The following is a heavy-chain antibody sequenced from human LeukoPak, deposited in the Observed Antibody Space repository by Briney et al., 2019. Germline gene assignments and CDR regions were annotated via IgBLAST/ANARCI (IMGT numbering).Heavy chain of an antibody. CDR3: ARDYYGSGRTPYYYGMDV. J-gene: IGHJ6*02. Sequence: ASVKVSCKASGYTFTSYYMHWVRQAPGQGLEWMGIINPSGGSTSYAQKFQGRVTMTRDTSTRAVYMALSSLRSEDTAVYYCARDYYGSGRTPYYYGMDVWGQGTTVTVSS. CDR1: GYTFTSYY. V-gene: IGHV1-46*01. CDR2: INPSGGST. D-gene: IGHD3-10*01.